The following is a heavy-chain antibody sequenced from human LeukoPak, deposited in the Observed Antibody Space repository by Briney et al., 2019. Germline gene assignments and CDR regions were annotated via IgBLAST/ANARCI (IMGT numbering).Heavy chain of an antibody. CDR2: INHSGSA. V-gene: IGHV4-34*01. Sequence: PSETLSLTCAVYGGSLSGSYWSWIRQPPGKGLEWIGEINHSGSANYNPSLKSRVTLSIDKSKNQFSLNVNSVTAADTALYYCARPRRGPDSSGHYYYFDSWGQGILVTVSS. D-gene: IGHD3-22*01. CDR1: GGSLSGSY. J-gene: IGHJ4*02. CDR3: ARPRRGPDSSGHYYYFDS.